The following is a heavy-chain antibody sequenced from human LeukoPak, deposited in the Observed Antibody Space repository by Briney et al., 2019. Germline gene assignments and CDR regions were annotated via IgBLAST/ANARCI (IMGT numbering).Heavy chain of an antibody. J-gene: IGHJ4*02. Sequence: GGSLRLSCAASGFTFSSYWMSWVRQAPGKGLEWVANIKQDGSEKYFVDSVKGRFTISRDNAKNSLYLQMNSLRAEDTAVYYCAREEDIVATTIDYWGQGTLVTVSS. D-gene: IGHD5-12*01. V-gene: IGHV3-7*01. CDR3: AREEDIVATTIDY. CDR1: GFTFSSYW. CDR2: IKQDGSEK.